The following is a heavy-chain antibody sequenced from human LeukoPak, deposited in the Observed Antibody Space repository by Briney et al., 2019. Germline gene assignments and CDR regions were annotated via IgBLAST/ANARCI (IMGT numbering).Heavy chain of an antibody. CDR3: ARYGSSGNLDY. D-gene: IGHD3-10*01. Sequence: PSETLSLTCTVSGGSISGYYWSWIRQPPGKGLEWIGYIYYSGSTSYNPSLKSRVTISVDTSKNQFSLKLSSVAAADTAVYYCARYGSSGNLDYWGQGTLVTVSS. CDR1: GGSISGYY. J-gene: IGHJ4*02. CDR2: IYYSGST. V-gene: IGHV4-59*08.